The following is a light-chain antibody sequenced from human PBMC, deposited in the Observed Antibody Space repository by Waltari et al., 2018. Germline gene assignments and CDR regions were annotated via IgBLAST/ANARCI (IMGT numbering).Light chain of an antibody. J-gene: IGKJ4*01. CDR3: QQRSSRPLVT. CDR2: DAS. Sequence: EIVLTQFPATLSLSPGERATLSCRASQSVSSYLAWYQQKPGQAPRLLIFDASNRAIGIPARFSGSGSGTDFTLTISSLEPEDFAVYYCQQRSSRPLVTFGGGTKVEIK. CDR1: QSVSSY. V-gene: IGKV3-11*01.